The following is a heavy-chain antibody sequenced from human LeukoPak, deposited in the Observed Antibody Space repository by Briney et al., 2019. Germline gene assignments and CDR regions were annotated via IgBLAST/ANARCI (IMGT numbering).Heavy chain of an antibody. CDR3: ARAAVVTKRHAFDI. Sequence: SETLSLTCAVYGGSFSGYYWSWIRQPPGKGLEWIGEINHSGSTNYNPSLKSRVTISVDTSKNQFSLKLSSVTAADTAVYYCARAAVVTKRHAFDIWGQGTMVTVSS. CDR2: INHSGST. V-gene: IGHV4-34*01. CDR1: GGSFSGYY. J-gene: IGHJ3*02. D-gene: IGHD6-19*01.